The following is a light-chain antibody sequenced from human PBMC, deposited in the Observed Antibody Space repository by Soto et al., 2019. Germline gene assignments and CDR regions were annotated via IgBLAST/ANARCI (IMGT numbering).Light chain of an antibody. Sequence: DIQMSQSPSSVSASLGDRVTITCRASQGISSWVAWYQEKPGKAPNRLIYAASSLQSGVPSRFSGSESGTDFTLTICSLLPDDFVINFCRQSNSCPMTFGQGTMVDIK. V-gene: IGKV1-12*01. CDR1: QGISSW. J-gene: IGKJ1*01. CDR3: RQSNSCPMT. CDR2: AAS.